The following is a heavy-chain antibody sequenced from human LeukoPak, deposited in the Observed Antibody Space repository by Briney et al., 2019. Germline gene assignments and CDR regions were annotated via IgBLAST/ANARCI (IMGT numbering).Heavy chain of an antibody. CDR3: AKDGFCGGDCYYSN. CDR1: GFTFSSYA. J-gene: IGHJ4*02. Sequence: PGGSLRLSCAASGFTFSSYAMSWVRQAPGKGLEWVSAISGSDGSTYYADSVKGRFTISRDNSKNTLYLQMNSLRAEDTAVYYCAKDGFCGGDCYYSNWGQGTLVTVSS. V-gene: IGHV3-23*01. D-gene: IGHD2-21*02. CDR2: ISGSDGST.